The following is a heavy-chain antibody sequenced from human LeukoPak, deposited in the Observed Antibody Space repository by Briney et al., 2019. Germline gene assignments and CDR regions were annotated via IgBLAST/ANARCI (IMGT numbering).Heavy chain of an antibody. CDR2: IYYSGST. CDR3: AREDFWSGYGPEPYWYFDL. J-gene: IGHJ2*01. D-gene: IGHD3-3*01. CDR1: GGSISSGVYY. V-gene: IGHV4-30-4*08. Sequence: SRTLSLTRTVSGGSISSGVYYWSWIRQPPGKGLEWIGYIYYSGSTYYNPSLKSRVTISVDTSKNQFSLKLSTVTAADTAVYYCAREDFWSGYGPEPYWYFDLWGRGTLVTVSS.